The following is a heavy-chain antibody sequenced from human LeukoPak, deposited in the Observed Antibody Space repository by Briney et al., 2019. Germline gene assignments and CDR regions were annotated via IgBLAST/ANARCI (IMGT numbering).Heavy chain of an antibody. D-gene: IGHD3-10*01. J-gene: IGHJ6*02. CDR3: ARGSGSYWDYYYYYGMDV. V-gene: IGHV3-30*02. Sequence: PGGSLRLSCETSRFTFSNYAMHWARQAPGKGLEWVALIRYDGSAEFYADSVQGRFTISRDNSKNTLYLQMNSLRAEDTAVYYCARGSGSYWDYYYYYGMDVWGQGTTVTVSS. CDR1: RFTFSNYA. CDR2: IRYDGSAE.